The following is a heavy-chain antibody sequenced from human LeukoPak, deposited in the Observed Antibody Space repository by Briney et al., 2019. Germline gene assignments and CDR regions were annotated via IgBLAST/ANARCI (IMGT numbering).Heavy chain of an antibody. CDR2: LNPNSGET. CDR3: VRDVHNRNDDY. Sequence: GASVKVSCKGYGYTFTSYNIHWVRQAPGQGLEWMGWLNPNSGETKYSQGFQGRVTLTRDTSINTVYMELKRLTSDDTAVYFCVRDVHNRNDDYWGQGTPVTVSS. D-gene: IGHD2/OR15-2a*01. V-gene: IGHV1-2*02. J-gene: IGHJ4*02. CDR1: GYTFTSYN.